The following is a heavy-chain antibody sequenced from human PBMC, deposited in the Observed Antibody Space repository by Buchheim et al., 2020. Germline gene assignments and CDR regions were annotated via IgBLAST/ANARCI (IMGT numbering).Heavy chain of an antibody. CDR3: AKVDITDLWSGYFSGQAYYYYGMDV. D-gene: IGHD3-3*01. CDR2: ISGSGGST. J-gene: IGHJ6*02. Sequence: EVQLLESGGGLVQPGGSLRLSCAASGFTFSSYAMSWVRQAPGKGLEWVSAISGSGGSTYYADSVKGRFTISRDNSKHPLYLPMNSLRAEETAVYYCAKVDITDLWSGYFSGQAYYYYGMDVWGQGTT. CDR1: GFTFSSYA. V-gene: IGHV3-23*01.